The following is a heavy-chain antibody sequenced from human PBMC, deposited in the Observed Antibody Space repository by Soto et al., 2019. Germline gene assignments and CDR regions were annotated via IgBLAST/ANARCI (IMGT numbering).Heavy chain of an antibody. CDR1: GGSISSYY. Sequence: PSETLSLTCTVSGGSISSYYWSWIRQPPGKGLDWIGYIYYSGSTNYNPSLKSRVTISVDTSKNQFSLKLSSVTAADTAVYYCAIASNFAQGVVTAHLYASDIWGQGTMDTVSS. J-gene: IGHJ3*02. CDR2: IYYSGST. V-gene: IGHV4-59*01. D-gene: IGHD2-2*01. CDR3: AIASNFAQGVVTAHLYASDI.